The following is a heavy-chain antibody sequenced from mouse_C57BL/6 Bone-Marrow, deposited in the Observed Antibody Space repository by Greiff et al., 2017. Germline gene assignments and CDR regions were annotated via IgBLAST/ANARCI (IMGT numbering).Heavy chain of an antibody. Sequence: QVQLQQPGAELVMPGASVKLSCKASGYTFTSYWMHWVKQRPGQGLEWIGEIDPSDSYTNYNQKFKGKSTLTVDKSSSTAYMQLSSLTSEDSAVYDYARRGPHYYYGSSAWFAYWGQGTLVTVSA. J-gene: IGHJ3*01. CDR1: GYTFTSYW. CDR3: ARRGPHYYYGSSAWFAY. CDR2: IDPSDSYT. D-gene: IGHD1-1*01. V-gene: IGHV1-69*01.